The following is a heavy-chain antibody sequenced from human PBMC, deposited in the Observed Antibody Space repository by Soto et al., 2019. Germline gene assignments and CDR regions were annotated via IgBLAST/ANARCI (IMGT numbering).Heavy chain of an antibody. CDR2: VSGSGGNT. CDR1: GFTFSNYA. V-gene: IGHV3-23*01. J-gene: IGHJ4*02. CDR3: AKLNLFVSAAAGRGPFDY. Sequence: VQLLESGGGLVQPGGSLRLSCAASGFTFSNYAMSWVRHAPGKGLEWVSAVSGSGGNTYYADSVQGRFTISRDNSKNILNLQMNSLRAEDTAVYYCAKLNLFVSAAAGRGPFDYWGQGTLVTVSS. D-gene: IGHD6-13*01.